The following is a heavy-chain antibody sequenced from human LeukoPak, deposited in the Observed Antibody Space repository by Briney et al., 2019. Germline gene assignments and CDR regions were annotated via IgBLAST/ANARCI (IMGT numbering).Heavy chain of an antibody. Sequence: KPSETLFLTCTVSGGSISSSSYYWGWIRQPPGKGLEWIGSIYYSGSTYYNPSLKSRVTISVDTSKNQFSLKLSSVTAADTAVYYCARLPIYSSSWKQRGDFDYWGQGTLVTVSS. D-gene: IGHD6-13*01. J-gene: IGHJ4*02. CDR3: ARLPIYSSSWKQRGDFDY. CDR1: GGSISSSSYY. V-gene: IGHV4-39*01. CDR2: IYYSGST.